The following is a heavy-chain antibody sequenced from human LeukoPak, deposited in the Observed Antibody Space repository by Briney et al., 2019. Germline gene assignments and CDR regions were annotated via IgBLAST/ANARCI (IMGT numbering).Heavy chain of an antibody. CDR2: IYYSGST. CDR1: GGSISSSSYY. CDR3: ARHGSIATGAFTH. Sequence: PSETLSLTCTVSGGSISSSSYYWGWIRQPPGKGLEWIGSIYYSGSTYYNPSLKSRVTISVDTSKNQFSLKLGSVTAADTAVYYCARHGSIATGAFTHWGQGTLVTVS. D-gene: IGHD6-13*01. J-gene: IGHJ4*02. V-gene: IGHV4-39*01.